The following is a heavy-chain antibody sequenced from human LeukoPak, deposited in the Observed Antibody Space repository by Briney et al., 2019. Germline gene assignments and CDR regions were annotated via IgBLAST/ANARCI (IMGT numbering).Heavy chain of an antibody. CDR3: AKRASGSGTSLYYFDY. J-gene: IGHJ4*02. V-gene: IGHV3-48*01. CDR1: GFIVSSHY. CDR2: ISSSSSII. Sequence: GGSLTLSCAASGFIVSSHYMSWVRQAPGKGLEWVSYISSSSSIIYYADSVKGRFTISRDNSKNTLYLQMNSLRAEDTAVYYCAKRASGSGTSLYYFDYWGQGTLVTVSS. D-gene: IGHD3-10*01.